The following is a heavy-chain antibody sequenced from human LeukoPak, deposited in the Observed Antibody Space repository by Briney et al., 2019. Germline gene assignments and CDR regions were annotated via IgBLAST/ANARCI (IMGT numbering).Heavy chain of an antibody. Sequence: ASVKVSCKASGYTFTGYYMHWVRQAPGQGLEWMGLINPSGGSTSYAQKFQGRVTMTRDTSTSTVYMELSSLRSEDTAVYYCAREPLYGDYPDWGQGTLVTVSS. J-gene: IGHJ4*02. V-gene: IGHV1-46*01. CDR3: AREPLYGDYPD. CDR2: INPSGGST. CDR1: GYTFTGYY. D-gene: IGHD2-21*02.